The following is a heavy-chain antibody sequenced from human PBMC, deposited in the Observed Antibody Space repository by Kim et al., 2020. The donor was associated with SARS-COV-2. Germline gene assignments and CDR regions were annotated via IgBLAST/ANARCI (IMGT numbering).Heavy chain of an antibody. V-gene: IGHV3-53*04. Sequence: GGSLRLSCAASGFTVSSNYMSWVRQAPGKGLEWVSVIYSGGSTYYADSVKGRFTISRHNSKNTLYLQMNSLRAEDTAVYYCARVDYYGSGSYYNENYYYGMDVWGQGTTVTVSS. CDR2: IYSGGST. D-gene: IGHD3-10*01. J-gene: IGHJ6*02. CDR1: GFTVSSNY. CDR3: ARVDYYGSGSYYNENYYYGMDV.